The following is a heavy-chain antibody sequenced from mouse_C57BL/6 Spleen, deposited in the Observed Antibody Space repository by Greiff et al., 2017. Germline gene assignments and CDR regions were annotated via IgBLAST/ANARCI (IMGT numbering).Heavy chain of an antibody. J-gene: IGHJ3*01. D-gene: IGHD1-1*01. V-gene: IGHV7-3*01. CDR1: GFTFTDYY. CDR3: ASLFLYYGSHPSY. Sequence: EVKLVESGGGLVQPGGSLSLSCAASGFTFTDYYMSWVRQPPGKALEWLGFIRNKANGYTTAYSASVKGRFTISRDNSQSILYLQMNALRAEDSATYYCASLFLYYGSHPSYWGQGTLVTVSA. CDR2: IRNKANGYTT.